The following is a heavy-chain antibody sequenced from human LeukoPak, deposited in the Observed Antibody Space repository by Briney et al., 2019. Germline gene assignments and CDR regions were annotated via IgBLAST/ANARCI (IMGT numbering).Heavy chain of an antibody. CDR2: ISGSGGST. J-gene: IGHJ5*02. V-gene: IGHV3-23*01. CDR1: GFTFSSYA. D-gene: IGHD6-13*01. Sequence: GGSLRLSCAASGFTFSSYAMSWVRQAPGKGLEWVSAISGSGGSTYYADSVKGRFTISRDNSKNTLYLQMNSLRAEDTAVYYCARDHHQFVSSWGHQNWFDPWGQGTLVTVSS. CDR3: ARDHHQFVSSWGHQNWFDP.